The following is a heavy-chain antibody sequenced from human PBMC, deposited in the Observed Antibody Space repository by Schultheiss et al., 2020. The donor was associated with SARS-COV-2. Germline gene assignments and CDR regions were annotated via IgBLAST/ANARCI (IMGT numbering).Heavy chain of an antibody. J-gene: IGHJ4*02. CDR1: GGSISRGDYY. CDR2: IYYSGSA. CDR3: ARVSAATVNPRFDY. Sequence: SETLSLTCTVSGGSISRGDYYWSWIRQHPGEGLEWIGYIYYSGSAYYNPSLRSRVAMSVDTPKNQFSLSLSSVTAADTAVYYGARVSAATVNPRFDYWGRGTLVTVSS. D-gene: IGHD6-25*01. V-gene: IGHV4-31*03.